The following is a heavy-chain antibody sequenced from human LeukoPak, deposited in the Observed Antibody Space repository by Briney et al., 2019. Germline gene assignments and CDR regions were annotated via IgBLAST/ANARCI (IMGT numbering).Heavy chain of an antibody. Sequence: GGSLRLSCAASGFTFSSYAMNWVRQAPGKGLEWVSAITASGSNTYYADSVKGRFTISRDNSKNTLYLQMNSLSAEDTAVYYCAKDAAGPEYWGQGTLVTVSS. CDR1: GFTFSSYA. V-gene: IGHV3-23*01. J-gene: IGHJ4*02. D-gene: IGHD6-13*01. CDR2: ITASGSNT. CDR3: AKDAAGPEY.